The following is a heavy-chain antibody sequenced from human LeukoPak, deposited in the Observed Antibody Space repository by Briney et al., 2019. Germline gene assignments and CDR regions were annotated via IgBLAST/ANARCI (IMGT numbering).Heavy chain of an antibody. CDR2: INPNSGGT. CDR1: GYTFTGYY. V-gene: IGHV1-2*02. Sequence: GASVKVSCKASGYTFTGYYMHWVRQAPGQGLEWMGWINPNSGGTNYAQKLQGRVTMTTDTSTSTAYMELRSLRSDDTAVYYCARDKYYYGSGSLPGFDYWGQGTLVTVSS. J-gene: IGHJ4*02. CDR3: ARDKYYYGSGSLPGFDY. D-gene: IGHD3-10*01.